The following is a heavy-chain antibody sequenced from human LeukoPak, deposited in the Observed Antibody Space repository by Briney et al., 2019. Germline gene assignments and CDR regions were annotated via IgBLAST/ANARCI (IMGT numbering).Heavy chain of an antibody. V-gene: IGHV3-33*01. CDR2: IWSDGSSK. D-gene: IGHD2-21*02. CDR1: GFTFSRCG. Sequence: GRSLILSYAPSGFTFSRCGMHWLGQAPGKGLEWVAVIWSDGSSKHYADSVKGRFTISRDNYKNTLYLQMSILRAEDTDLYYCARGQPTAYDDMDCWGQGTTVTVSS. J-gene: IGHJ6*02. CDR3: ARGQPTAYDDMDC.